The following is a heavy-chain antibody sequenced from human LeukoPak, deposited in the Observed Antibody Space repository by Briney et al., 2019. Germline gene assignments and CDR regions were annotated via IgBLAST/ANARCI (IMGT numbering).Heavy chain of an antibody. CDR1: GGSISSYY. D-gene: IGHD5-18*01. V-gene: IGHV4-39*07. CDR3: ARLEYSYGSFDY. Sequence: PSETLSLTCTVSGGSISSYYWGWIRQPPGKGLEWIGSIYYSGSTYYNPSLKSRVTTSVDTSKNQLSLKLSSVTAADTAVYYCARLEYSYGSFDYWGQGTLVTVSS. J-gene: IGHJ4*02. CDR2: IYYSGST.